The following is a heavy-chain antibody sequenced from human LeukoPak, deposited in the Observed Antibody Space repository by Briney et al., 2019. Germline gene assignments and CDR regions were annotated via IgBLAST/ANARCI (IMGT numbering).Heavy chain of an antibody. CDR2: IYPGDSDT. CDR1: GYSFTSYW. CDR3: ARPRDDFWSGYYWADAFDI. J-gene: IGHJ3*02. V-gene: IGHV5-51*01. D-gene: IGHD3-3*01. Sequence: GESLKISCKGSGYSFTSYWIGWVRQMPGKGLEWMGFIYPGDSDTRYSPSFQGQVTISADKSISTAYLQWSSLKASDTAIYYCARPRDDFWSGYYWADAFDIWGQGKMVTVSS.